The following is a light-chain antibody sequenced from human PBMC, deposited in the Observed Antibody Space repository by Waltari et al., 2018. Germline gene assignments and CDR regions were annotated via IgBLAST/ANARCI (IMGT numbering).Light chain of an antibody. Sequence: QSVLTQPPSASGTPGQRDTNPCSGSTSNHEVNTVNWYQHLPGSAPKLLIYTNNRRPSGVPDRFSGAKAGTSASVVISGHHSDEEGHYYCATWDDRLNGWVFGGGTKLTVL. V-gene: IGLV1-44*01. J-gene: IGLJ3*02. CDR3: ATWDDRLNGWV. CDR1: TSNHEVNT. CDR2: TNN.